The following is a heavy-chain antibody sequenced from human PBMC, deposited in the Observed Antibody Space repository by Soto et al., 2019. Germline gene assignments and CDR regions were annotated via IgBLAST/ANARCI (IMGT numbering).Heavy chain of an antibody. CDR2: ISSSGSTI. V-gene: IGHV3-11*01. J-gene: IGHJ6*02. Sequence: NPGGSLRLSCAASGFTFSDYYMSWIRQAPGKGLEWVSYISSSGSTIYYADSVKGRFTISRDNAKNSLYLQMNSLRAEDTAVYYCAGEHTAMDSELLYYYYYGMDVWGQGTTVTVSS. CDR1: GFTFSDYY. CDR3: AGEHTAMDSELLYYYYYGMDV. D-gene: IGHD5-18*01.